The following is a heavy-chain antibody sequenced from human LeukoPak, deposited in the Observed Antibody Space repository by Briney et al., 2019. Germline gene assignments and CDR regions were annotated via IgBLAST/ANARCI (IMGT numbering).Heavy chain of an antibody. CDR1: GFTFSKSW. V-gene: IGHV3-7*03. J-gene: IGHJ4*02. CDR2: IKEDGTDK. Sequence: PGGSLRLSCAASGFTFSKSWMSWVRQAPGNGLEWVANIKEDGTDKYYVDSVKGRFTISRDNAKDSLYLQMNSLRAEDTAVYYCVTGGYYFGNWGQGTLVTVSS. CDR3: VTGGYYFGN. D-gene: IGHD3-10*01.